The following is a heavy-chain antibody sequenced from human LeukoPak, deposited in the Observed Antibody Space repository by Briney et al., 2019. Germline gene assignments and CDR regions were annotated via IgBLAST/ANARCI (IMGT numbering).Heavy chain of an antibody. CDR2: IYYSGST. D-gene: IGHD2-8*01. CDR1: GGSISSSSYY. J-gene: IGHJ4*02. CDR3: ARDGVVNFDY. V-gene: IGHV4-39*07. Sequence: SETLSLTCTVSGGSISSSSYYWGWIRQPPGKGLEWIGSIYYSGSTYYNPSLKSRVTISVDTSKNQFSLKLSSVTAADTAVYYCARDGVVNFDYWGQGTLVTVSS.